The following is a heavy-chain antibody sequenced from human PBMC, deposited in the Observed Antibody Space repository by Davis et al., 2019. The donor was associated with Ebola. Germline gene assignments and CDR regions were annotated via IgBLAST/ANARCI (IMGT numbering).Heavy chain of an antibody. CDR1: GYTFTSYA. Sequence: ASVKVSCKASGYTFTSYAMHWVRQAPGQGLEWMGIINPSGGSTSYAQKFQGRVTMTRDTSTSTVYMELSSLRSEDTAVYYCARDQLGPGGVYYYGMDVWGQGTTVTVSS. J-gene: IGHJ6*02. CDR2: INPSGGST. CDR3: ARDQLGPGGVYYYGMDV. D-gene: IGHD3-16*01. V-gene: IGHV1-46*01.